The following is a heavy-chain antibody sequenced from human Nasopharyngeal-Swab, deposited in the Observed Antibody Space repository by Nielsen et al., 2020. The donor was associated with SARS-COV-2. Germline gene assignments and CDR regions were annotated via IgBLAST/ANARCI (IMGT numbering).Heavy chain of an antibody. V-gene: IGHV3-74*01. Sequence: GGSLRLSCVASGFPFSSYWMQWVRQPPGKGLEWVARINSDGRTKDHADSLQGRFTIARDNAKNEVYLQLNGLRDEDTAVYYCGRAGSYRIDYWGQGTLVTVSS. CDR3: GRAGSYRIDY. D-gene: IGHD1-14*01. J-gene: IGHJ4*02. CDR1: GFPFSSYW. CDR2: INSDGRTK.